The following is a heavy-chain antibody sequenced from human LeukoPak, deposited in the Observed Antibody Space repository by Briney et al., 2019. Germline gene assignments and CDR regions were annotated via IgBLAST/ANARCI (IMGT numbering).Heavy chain of an antibody. Sequence: ASVKVSCKASGYTFTGYYMHWGRQAPGQGLEWMGWINPQSGGTYYAQKFQGRVTLTRDTSISTAYMELSGLRSDDTAVYYCARAAAGDYVGVPDYWGQGTLVTVSS. D-gene: IGHD4-17*01. J-gene: IGHJ4*02. V-gene: IGHV1-2*02. CDR1: GYTFTGYY. CDR2: INPQSGGT. CDR3: ARAAAGDYVGVPDY.